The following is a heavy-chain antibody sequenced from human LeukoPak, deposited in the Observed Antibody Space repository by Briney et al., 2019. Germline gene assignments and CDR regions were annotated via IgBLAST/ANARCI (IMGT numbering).Heavy chain of an antibody. Sequence: GGSLRLSCAASGFTVSTVYMTWVRQAPGKGLEWVSVIYGGHTAYYADSVKGRFTISGDNPKNTLNLQMNSLRAEDTAVYYCAREIGQLGGAFDIWGQGTMVTVSS. J-gene: IGHJ3*02. CDR2: IYGGHTA. CDR1: GFTVSTVY. CDR3: AREIGQLGGAFDI. V-gene: IGHV3-53*01. D-gene: IGHD7-27*01.